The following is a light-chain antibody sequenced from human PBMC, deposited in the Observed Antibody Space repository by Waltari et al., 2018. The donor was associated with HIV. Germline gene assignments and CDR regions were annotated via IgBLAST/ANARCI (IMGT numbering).Light chain of an antibody. CDR2: AAS. J-gene: IGKJ4*01. V-gene: IGKV1-9*01. Sequence: DIQLTQSPSFLSASVGDRVTITCRASQDISNSLAWYQQKPGEAPNLLIYAASTLQSGVPSRFSGTGSGTVFTLTISSLQPDDFATYYCQQLNTYPLSFGGGTKVDIK. CDR3: QQLNTYPLS. CDR1: QDISNS.